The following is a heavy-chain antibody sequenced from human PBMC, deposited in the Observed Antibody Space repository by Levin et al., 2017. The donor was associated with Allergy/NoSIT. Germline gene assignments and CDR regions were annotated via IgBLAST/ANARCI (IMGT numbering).Heavy chain of an antibody. CDR1: GYTFSSYG. V-gene: IGHV1-18*01. D-gene: IGHD3-10*01. Sequence: GASVKVSCKASGYTFSSYGITWVRQAPGQGLEWMGWISTYNGYTNYAQKFQGRVTMTTDTSTSTADMELRSLRSDDTAVYYCARDRGRGGSGSYFPNWFDPWGQGTLVTVSS. J-gene: IGHJ5*02. CDR2: ISTYNGYT. CDR3: ARDRGRGGSGSYFPNWFDP.